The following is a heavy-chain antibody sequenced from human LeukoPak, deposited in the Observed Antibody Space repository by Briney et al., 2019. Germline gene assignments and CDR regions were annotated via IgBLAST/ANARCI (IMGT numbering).Heavy chain of an antibody. D-gene: IGHD3-3*01. Sequence: ASVKVSCKASGYTFTSYDINWVRQATGQGLEWMGWMNPNSGNTGYAQKFQGRVTMTRNTSISTAYMELSSLRSEDTAMYYCARWSGYYSRFDCWGQGTLVTVSS. V-gene: IGHV1-8*01. CDR2: MNPNSGNT. CDR1: GYTFTSYD. J-gene: IGHJ4*02. CDR3: ARWSGYYSRFDC.